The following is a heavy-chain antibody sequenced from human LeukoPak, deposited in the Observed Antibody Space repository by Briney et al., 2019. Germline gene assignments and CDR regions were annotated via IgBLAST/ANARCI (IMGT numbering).Heavy chain of an antibody. CDR2: ISAYNGNT. J-gene: IGHJ5*02. D-gene: IGHD6-6*01. Sequence: ASVKVSCKASGYTFTTYGISWVGLAPGQGLEWKGWISAYNGNTNYARQFQGRVTMTTDTSMSTAYMELRSLRSDDTAVYYCARDLIAVRPGWFDPWGQGSLVTVSS. CDR1: GYTFTTYG. CDR3: ARDLIAVRPGWFDP. V-gene: IGHV1-18*01.